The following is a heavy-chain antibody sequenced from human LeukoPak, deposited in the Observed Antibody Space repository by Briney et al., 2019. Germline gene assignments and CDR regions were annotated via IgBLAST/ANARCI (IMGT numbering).Heavy chain of an antibody. CDR3: AREGGEKRWYFDL. Sequence: ASVKVSCKASGYTFTSYYMRWVRQAPGQGLEWMGIINPSGGSTSYAQKFQGRVTMTRDTSTSTVYMELSSLRSEDTAVYYCAREGGEKRWYFDLWGRGNLVTVSS. V-gene: IGHV1-46*01. CDR1: GYTFTSYY. D-gene: IGHD2-15*01. CDR2: INPSGGST. J-gene: IGHJ2*01.